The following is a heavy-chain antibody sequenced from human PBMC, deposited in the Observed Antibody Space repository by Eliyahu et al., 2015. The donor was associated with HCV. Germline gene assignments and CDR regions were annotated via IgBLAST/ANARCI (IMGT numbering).Heavy chain of an antibody. CDR3: ARAPDCGGDCYYDY. CDR2: IYYSGST. V-gene: IGHV4-31*03. J-gene: IGHJ4*02. CDR1: GXSISSGGYY. D-gene: IGHD2-21*02. Sequence: QVQLQESGPGLVKPSQTLSLTCTXSGXSISSGGYYWSWIRQHPGKGLEWIGYIYYSGSTYYNPSLKSRVTISVDTSKNQFSLKLSSVTAADTAVYYCARAPDCGGDCYYDYWGQGTLVTVSS.